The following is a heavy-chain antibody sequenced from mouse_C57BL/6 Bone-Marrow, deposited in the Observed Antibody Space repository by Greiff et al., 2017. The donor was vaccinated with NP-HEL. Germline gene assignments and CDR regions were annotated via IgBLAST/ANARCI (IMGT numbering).Heavy chain of an antibody. J-gene: IGHJ2*01. CDR2: IYPRSGNT. V-gene: IGHV1-81*01. CDR1: GYTFTSYG. CDR3: AREPPYYFDY. Sequence: ESGAELARPGASVKLSCKASGYTFTSYGISWVKQRTGQGLEWIGEIYPRSGNTYYNEKFKGKATLTADKSSSTAYMELRSLTSEDSAVYFCAREPPYYFDYWGQGTTLTVSS.